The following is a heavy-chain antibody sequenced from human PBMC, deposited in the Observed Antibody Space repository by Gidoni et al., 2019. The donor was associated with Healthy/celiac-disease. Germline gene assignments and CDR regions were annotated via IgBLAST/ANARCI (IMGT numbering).Heavy chain of an antibody. Sequence: QVQLVESGGGVVQPGRSLRLSCAASGFTFSSDGLHGVRQAPGKGLEWVAVIWYDGSNKYYADSVKGRFTISRDNSKNTLYLQMNSLRAEDTAVYYCARDRDIVVVPAAIPEAPAYWGQGTLVTVSS. CDR3: ARDRDIVVVPAAIPEAPAY. V-gene: IGHV3-33*01. CDR2: IWYDGSNK. J-gene: IGHJ4*02. D-gene: IGHD2-2*02. CDR1: GFTFSSDG.